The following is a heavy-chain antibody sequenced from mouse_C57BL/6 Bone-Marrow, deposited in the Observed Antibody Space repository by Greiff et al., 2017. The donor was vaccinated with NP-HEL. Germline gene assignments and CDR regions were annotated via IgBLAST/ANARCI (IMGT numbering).Heavy chain of an antibody. Sequence: EVMLVESGGGLVQPGGSLKLSCAASGFTFSDYYMYWVRQTPEKRLEWVAYISNGGGSTYYPDTVKGRFTISRDNAKNTLYLQMSRLKSEDTAMYYCARQGYYGTGDYWGQGTTLTVSS. V-gene: IGHV5-12*01. CDR3: ARQGYYGTGDY. CDR1: GFTFSDYY. CDR2: ISNGGGST. D-gene: IGHD1-1*01. J-gene: IGHJ2*01.